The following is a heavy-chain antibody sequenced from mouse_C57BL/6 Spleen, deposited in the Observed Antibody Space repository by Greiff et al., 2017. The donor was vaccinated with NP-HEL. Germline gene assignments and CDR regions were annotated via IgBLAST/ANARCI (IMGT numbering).Heavy chain of an antibody. Sequence: VQLQQSGPVLVKPGASVKMSCKASGYTFTDYYMNWVKQSHGKSLEWIGVINPYNGGTSYNQKFKGKATLTVDKSSSTAYMELNSLTSEDSAVYYCARRRYYGSSYDYAMDYWGQGTSVTVSS. D-gene: IGHD1-1*01. V-gene: IGHV1-19*01. CDR3: ARRRYYGSSYDYAMDY. CDR2: INPYNGGT. CDR1: GYTFTDYY. J-gene: IGHJ4*01.